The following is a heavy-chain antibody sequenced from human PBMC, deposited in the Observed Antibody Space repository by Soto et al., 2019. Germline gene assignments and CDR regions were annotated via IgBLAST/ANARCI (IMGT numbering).Heavy chain of an antibody. Sequence: SETLSLTCTVSGGSTSSGDYYWSWIRQPPGKGLEWIGYIYYSGSTYYNPSLKSRVTISVDTSKNQFSLKLSSVTAADTAVYYCARTLYGDNVDYWGQGTLVTVSS. CDR1: GGSTSSGDYY. J-gene: IGHJ4*02. D-gene: IGHD4-17*01. CDR2: IYYSGST. V-gene: IGHV4-30-4*01. CDR3: ARTLYGDNVDY.